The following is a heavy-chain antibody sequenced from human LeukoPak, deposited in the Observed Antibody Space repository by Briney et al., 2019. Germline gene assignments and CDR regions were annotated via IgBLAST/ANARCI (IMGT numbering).Heavy chain of an antibody. Sequence: SETLSLTCTVSGGSISSYYWSWIRQPPGKGLEWIGYIYYSGSTNYNPSFKSRVTISVDTSKNQFSLKLSSVTAADTAVYYCARGQYPFSVNWYFDLWGRGTLVTVSS. D-gene: IGHD4-11*01. CDR1: GGSISSYY. J-gene: IGHJ2*01. V-gene: IGHV4-59*01. CDR3: ARGQYPFSVNWYFDL. CDR2: IYYSGST.